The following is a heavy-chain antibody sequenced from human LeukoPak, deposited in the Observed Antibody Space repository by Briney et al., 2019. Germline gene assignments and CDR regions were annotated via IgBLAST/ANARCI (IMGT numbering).Heavy chain of an antibody. CDR2: ISYDGRQN. CDR3: AKERFSSSSGLEPDY. CDR1: GFIFSTYA. V-gene: IGHV3-30*04. J-gene: IGHJ4*02. Sequence: GGSLRLSCAASGFIFSTYAMNWVRQAPGKGLEWVAVISYDGRQNYYADSVKGRFTISRDNSKNTLYLQMNSLRAEDTAVYYCAKERFSSSSGLEPDYWGQGTLVTVSS. D-gene: IGHD6-6*01.